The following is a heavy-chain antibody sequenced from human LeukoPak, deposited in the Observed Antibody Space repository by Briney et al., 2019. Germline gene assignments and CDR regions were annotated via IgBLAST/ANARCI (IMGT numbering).Heavy chain of an antibody. Sequence: ASVKVSCKAPGYTFTGYYMHWVRQAPGQGLEWMGWINPNSGGTGCAQKFQGRVTVARDTSIGTAYMELSRLRSDDTAVYYCARVNYYYGSGSYSYYYGMDVWGQGTTVTVSS. CDR3: ARVNYYYGSGSYSYYYGMDV. J-gene: IGHJ6*02. CDR1: GYTFTGYY. CDR2: INPNSGGT. V-gene: IGHV1-2*02. D-gene: IGHD3-10*01.